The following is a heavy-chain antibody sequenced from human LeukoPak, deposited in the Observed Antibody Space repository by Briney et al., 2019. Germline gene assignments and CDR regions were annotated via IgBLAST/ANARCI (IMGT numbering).Heavy chain of an antibody. D-gene: IGHD5-18*01. J-gene: IGHJ2*01. CDR2: INTDGSST. CDR3: ARDTSEGYSYGPPYWYFDL. V-gene: IGHV3-74*01. CDR1: GFTFSSYW. Sequence: GGSLRLSCAASGFTFSSYWMHWVRQAPGKGLVWVSRINTDGSSTSYADSVKGRFTISRDNAKNTLYLQMNSLRAEDTAVYYCARDTSEGYSYGPPYWYFDLWGRGTLVTVSS.